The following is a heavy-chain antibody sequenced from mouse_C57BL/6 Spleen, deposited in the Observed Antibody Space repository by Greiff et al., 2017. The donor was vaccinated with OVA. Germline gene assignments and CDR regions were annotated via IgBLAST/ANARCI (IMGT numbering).Heavy chain of an antibody. Sequence: VQLQQPGAELVKPGASVKLSCKASGYTFTSYWMHWVKQRPGQGLEWIGMIHPNSGSTNYNEKFKSKATLTVDKSSSTAYMQLSSLTSEDSAVYDGAREDYYGSSYGFAYWGQGTLVTVSA. J-gene: IGHJ3*01. V-gene: IGHV1-64*01. CDR2: IHPNSGST. CDR1: GYTFTSYW. D-gene: IGHD1-1*01. CDR3: AREDYYGSSYGFAY.